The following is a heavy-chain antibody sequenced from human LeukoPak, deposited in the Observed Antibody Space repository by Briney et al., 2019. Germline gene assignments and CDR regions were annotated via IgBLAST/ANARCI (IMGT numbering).Heavy chain of an antibody. J-gene: IGHJ4*02. CDR1: GYTFTGYY. V-gene: IGHV1-2*02. CDR2: INPNSGGT. Sequence: ASVTVSCKASGYTFTGYYMHWVRQAPGQGLEWMGLINPNSGGTNYAQKFQGRVTMTRDTSISTAYMELSRLRSDDTAVYYCARGTRGDISSSPFDYWGQGTLVTVSS. CDR3: ARGTRGDISSSPFDY. D-gene: IGHD6-6*01.